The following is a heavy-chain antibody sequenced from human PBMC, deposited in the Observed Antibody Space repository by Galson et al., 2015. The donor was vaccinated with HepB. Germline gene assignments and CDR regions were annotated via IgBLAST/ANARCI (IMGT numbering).Heavy chain of an antibody. Sequence: SLRLSCAASGFTFSSYGMHWVRQAPGKGLERVAVIWYDGSNKYYADSVKGRFTISRDNSKNTLYLQMNSLRAEDTAVYYCARDGHQVYYYYGMDVWGQGTTVTASS. D-gene: IGHD2-2*01. CDR1: GFTFSSYG. CDR2: IWYDGSNK. V-gene: IGHV3-33*01. J-gene: IGHJ6*02. CDR3: ARDGHQVYYYYGMDV.